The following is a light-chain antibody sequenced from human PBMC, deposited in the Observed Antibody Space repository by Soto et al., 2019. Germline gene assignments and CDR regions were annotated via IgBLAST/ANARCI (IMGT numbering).Light chain of an antibody. CDR2: GAS. J-gene: IGKJ2*01. V-gene: IGKV3-20*01. Sequence: DIVLTQSPGTLSLSPGERATLSCRASQSVSSTFLAWYQQKPGQAPRLLIYGASSRATGIPDRFSGSGSGTDFTLTISRQEPEDFAVYYCQQYDRPPYTFGQGTKLEIK. CDR3: QQYDRPPYT. CDR1: QSVSSTF.